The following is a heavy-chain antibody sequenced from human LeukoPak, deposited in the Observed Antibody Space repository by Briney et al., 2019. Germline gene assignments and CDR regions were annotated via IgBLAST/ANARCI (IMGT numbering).Heavy chain of an antibody. CDR3: ARDPRTSSTSRNYFES. V-gene: IGHV3-30-3*01. J-gene: IGHJ4*02. Sequence: GSLRLSCAASGFTFTNYAMHWVRQAPGKGLEWVAVISVDGSNKFYAGSVRGRCTISRDNSKNTMSLQMDSLRGEDTAVYYCARDPRTSSTSRNYFESWGQGTLVTVSS. D-gene: IGHD6-13*01. CDR1: GFTFTNYA. CDR2: ISVDGSNK.